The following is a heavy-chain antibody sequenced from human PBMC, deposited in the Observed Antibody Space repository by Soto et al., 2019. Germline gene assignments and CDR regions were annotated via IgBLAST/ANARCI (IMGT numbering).Heavy chain of an antibody. J-gene: IGHJ6*02. CDR3: ARGHTYYYYYYGMDV. CDR1: GGSISSSTYH. Sequence: SETLSLTCTVSGGSISSSTYHWGWIRQPPGKGLEWIGSIYYSGSTYYNPSLKSRVTISVDTSKNQFSLKLSSVTAADTAVYYCARGHTYYYYYYGMDVWGQGTTVTVSS. V-gene: IGHV4-39*01. CDR2: IYYSGST.